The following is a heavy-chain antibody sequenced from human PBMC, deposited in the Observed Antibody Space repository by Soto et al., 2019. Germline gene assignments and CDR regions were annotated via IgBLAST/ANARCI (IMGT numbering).Heavy chain of an antibody. V-gene: IGHV4-39*01. CDR2: IYYRGRT. J-gene: IGHJ5*02. Sequence: TLEILSITCTSSGVSIISSSFHWGRIRQPPGKGLEWIGSIYYRGRTYYSPSHKSSDNIQIDTSKNQLSPNLHSETAADTSIYYCERRERAYGTDWWFDAWGQGTMVTVSS. CDR1: GVSIISSSFH. D-gene: IGHD2-8*02. CDR3: ERRERAYGTDWWFDA.